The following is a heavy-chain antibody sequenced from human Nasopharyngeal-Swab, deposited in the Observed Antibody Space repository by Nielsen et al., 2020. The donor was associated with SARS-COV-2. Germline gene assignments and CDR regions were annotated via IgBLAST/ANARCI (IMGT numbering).Heavy chain of an antibody. D-gene: IGHD2-2*01. CDR3: ARSMPSRYYYYGMDV. CDR1: GDSFSSYW. CDR2: IYPGYSET. Sequence: GESVKISCKGSGDSFSSYWIGWVRQMPGKGLEWMGIIYPGYSETRYSPSFQGQVTISADKSISTAYLQWSSLKASDTAMYYCARSMPSRYYYYGMDVWGQGTTVTVSS. J-gene: IGHJ6*02. V-gene: IGHV5-51*03.